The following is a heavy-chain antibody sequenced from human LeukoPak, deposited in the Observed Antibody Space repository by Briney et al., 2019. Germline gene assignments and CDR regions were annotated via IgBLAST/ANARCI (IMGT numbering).Heavy chain of an antibody. CDR3: ARWAGYYDSSGYCYYYMDV. CDR2: IYYSGST. J-gene: IGHJ6*03. CDR1: GGSISSYY. V-gene: IGHV4-59*01. Sequence: SETLSLTCTVSGGSISSYYWSWIRQPPGKGLEWIGYIYYSGSTNYNPSLKSRVTISVDTSKNQFSLKLSSVTAADTAVYYCARWAGYYDSSGYCYYYMDVWGKGTTVTVSS. D-gene: IGHD3-22*01.